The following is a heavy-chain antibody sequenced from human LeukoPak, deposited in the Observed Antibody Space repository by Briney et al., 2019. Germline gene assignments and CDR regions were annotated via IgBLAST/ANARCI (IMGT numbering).Heavy chain of an antibody. V-gene: IGHV3-11*06. CDR2: ISAGSGYT. D-gene: IGHD3-10*01. CDR3: ATTGPLGYYGMDV. Sequence: GGSLRLSCAASGFTFSDYYMSWIRQAPEKGLEWVSYISAGSGYTHYADSVKGRFTISRDNAKHSLYLQMNSLRAEDSAVYYCATTGPLGYYGMDVWGLGTTVTVSS. J-gene: IGHJ6*02. CDR1: GFTFSDYY.